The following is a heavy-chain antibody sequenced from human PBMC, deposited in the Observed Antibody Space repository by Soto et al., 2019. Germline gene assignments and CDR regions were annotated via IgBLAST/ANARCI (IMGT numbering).Heavy chain of an antibody. CDR2: IYYSGST. CDR3: ARDKNEGSSWYLDAFDI. D-gene: IGHD6-13*01. J-gene: IGHJ3*02. V-gene: IGHV4-31*03. CDR1: GGSISSGGYY. Sequence: SETLSLTCTVSGGSISSGGYYWSWIRQHPGKGLEWIGYIYYSGSTYYNPSLKSRVTISVDTSKNQFSLKLSSVTAADTAVYYCARDKNEGSSWYLDAFDIWGQGTMVTVSS.